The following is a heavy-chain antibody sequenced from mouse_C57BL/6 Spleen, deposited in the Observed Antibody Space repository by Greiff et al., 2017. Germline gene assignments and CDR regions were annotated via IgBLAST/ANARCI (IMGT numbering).Heavy chain of an antibody. D-gene: IGHD2-2*01. J-gene: IGHJ4*01. V-gene: IGHV1-19*01. CDR3: ARRGLRPVAMDY. CDR1: GYTFTDYY. Sequence: EVQLQQSGPVLVKPGASVKMSCKASGYTFTDYYMNWVKQSPGKSLEWIGVINPYNGGTSYNQKFKGKATLTVDKSSSTAYMELNSLTSEDSAVYERARRGLRPVAMDYWGKGTSVTVSS. CDR2: INPYNGGT.